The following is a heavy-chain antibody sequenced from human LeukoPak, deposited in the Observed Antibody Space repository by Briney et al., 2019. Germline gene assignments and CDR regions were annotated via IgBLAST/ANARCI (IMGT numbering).Heavy chain of an antibody. CDR2: ITLRGGST. CDR3: ARDLAPADRGYYYGMDV. Sequence: ASVKVSCQASEYIFTSSYMHWVRQAPGQGLEWRGIITLRGGSTSYAQKFRGRVTMTRDTSTSTVYMGLSRLGSEDTALYYCARDLAPADRGYYYGMDVWGQGTTVTVSS. J-gene: IGHJ6*02. V-gene: IGHV1-46*01. CDR1: EYIFTSSY. D-gene: IGHD2-2*01.